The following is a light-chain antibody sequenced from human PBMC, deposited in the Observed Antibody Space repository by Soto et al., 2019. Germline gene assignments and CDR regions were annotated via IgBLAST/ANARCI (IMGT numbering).Light chain of an antibody. CDR1: QRIITW. J-gene: IGKJ4*01. CDR2: KAS. V-gene: IGKV1-5*03. Sequence: DIQMTQSPSTLSASVGDRVTITCRASQRIITWLAWYQQKPGKGPKLLIYKASSLEGGVPSRFSRSGPWTEFNITISSLQPDDFATYYCQLYNTYPLTCGGGTTVEIK. CDR3: QLYNTYPLT.